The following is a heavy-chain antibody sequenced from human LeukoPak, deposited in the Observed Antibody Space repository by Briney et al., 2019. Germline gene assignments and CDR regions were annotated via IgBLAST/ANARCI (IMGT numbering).Heavy chain of an antibody. CDR1: GFTFSSYA. D-gene: IGHD3-3*01. CDR3: AREGEGAYYDFWSGYYYNWFDP. CDR2: ISYDGNNK. V-gene: IGHV3-30-3*01. Sequence: PGGSLRLSCAASGFTFSSYAMHWVRQAPGKGLEWVTVISYDGNNKYYADSVKGRFTISRDTSKNTLYLQMNSLRVEDTAVYYCAREGEGAYYDFWSGYYYNWFDPWGQGTLVTVSS. J-gene: IGHJ5*02.